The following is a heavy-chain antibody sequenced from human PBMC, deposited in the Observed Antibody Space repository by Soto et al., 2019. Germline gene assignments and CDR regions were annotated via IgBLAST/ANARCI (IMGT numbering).Heavy chain of an antibody. CDR3: AHRPILGYCSGGSCDTIEYFQH. J-gene: IGHJ1*01. V-gene: IGHV2-5*02. CDR2: IYWDDDK. Sequence: SGPTLVNPTQTLTLTCTFSGFSLSTSGVGVGWIRQPPGKALEWLALIYWDDDKRYSPSLKSRLTITKDTSKNQVVLTMTNMDPVDTATYYCAHRPILGYCSGGSCDTIEYFQHWGQGTLVTVS. CDR1: GFSLSTSGVG. D-gene: IGHD2-15*01.